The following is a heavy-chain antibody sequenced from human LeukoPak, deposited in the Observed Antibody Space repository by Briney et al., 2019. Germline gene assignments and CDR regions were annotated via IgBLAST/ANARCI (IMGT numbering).Heavy chain of an antibody. J-gene: IGHJ6*02. Sequence: SGGSLRLSCAASGFTFSSYGMHWVRQAPGKGLEWVAVISYDGSNKYYADSVKGRFTISRDNSKNTLYLQMNSLRAEDTAVYYCATATSTSYTNWDYYYGMDVWGQGTTVTVSS. CDR1: GFTFSSYG. CDR3: ATATSTSYTNWDYYYGMDV. CDR2: ISYDGSNK. V-gene: IGHV3-30*03. D-gene: IGHD2-2*01.